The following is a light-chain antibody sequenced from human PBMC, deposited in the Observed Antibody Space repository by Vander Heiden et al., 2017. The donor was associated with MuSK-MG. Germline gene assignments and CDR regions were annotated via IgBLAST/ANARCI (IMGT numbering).Light chain of an antibody. Sequence: AIQLTQSPSSLSASVGDRVTITCRASQGISPALAWYQQKPGKAPKLLIYDAYKMESGVPFRFSGSCFWKNFTSPLTRPQPENFANYYCQQVHSFFYTFGHGTKVDI. J-gene: IGKJ3*01. CDR3: QQVHSFFYT. CDR1: QGISPA. V-gene: IGKV1-13*02. CDR2: DAY.